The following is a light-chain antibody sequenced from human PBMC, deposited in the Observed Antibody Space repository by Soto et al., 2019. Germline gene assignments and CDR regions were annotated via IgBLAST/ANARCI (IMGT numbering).Light chain of an antibody. CDR2: GAS. J-gene: IGKJ2*01. CDR3: QNYNNWPYT. V-gene: IGKV3-15*01. Sequence: EIVMTQSPATLSVSPGERATLSCRASQSVSNNLAWYQQKPGRPPRLLIYGASKTATGVPARFSGSGSGTEFTITISSLQSEDFAVYYCQNYNNWPYTFGQGTKLEIK. CDR1: QSVSNN.